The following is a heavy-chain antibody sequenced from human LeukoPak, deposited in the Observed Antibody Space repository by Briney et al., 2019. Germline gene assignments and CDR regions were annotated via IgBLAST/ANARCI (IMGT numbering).Heavy chain of an antibody. CDR2: INTNTGNP. J-gene: IGHJ5*02. Sequence: GASVKVSCKASGYTFTSYAMNWVRQAPGQGLEWMGWINTNTGNPTYAQGFTGRFVFSLDTSVSTAYLQISSLKAEDTAVYNCARNLRYCSSTSCRGNWFDPWGQGTLVTVSS. CDR3: ARNLRYCSSTSCRGNWFDP. V-gene: IGHV7-4-1*02. D-gene: IGHD2-2*01. CDR1: GYTFTSYA.